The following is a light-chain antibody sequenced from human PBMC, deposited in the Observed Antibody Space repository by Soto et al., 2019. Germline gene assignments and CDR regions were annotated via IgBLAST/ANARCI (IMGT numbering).Light chain of an antibody. CDR3: QQYDSFSVT. V-gene: IGKV1-5*01. CDR2: DVS. Sequence: DLQIAQSGSSLYVAVRHTLTNTCRASQRISGWLAWHQQKPGKAPKLLIYDVSALKRGVPPRFSGSGSGTEFTLTISSLQPEDFATYYCQQYDSFSVTFGQGTKV. CDR1: QRISGW. J-gene: IGKJ1*01.